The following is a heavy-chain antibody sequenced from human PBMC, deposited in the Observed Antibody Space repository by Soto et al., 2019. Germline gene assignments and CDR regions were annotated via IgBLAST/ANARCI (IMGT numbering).Heavy chain of an antibody. D-gene: IGHD5-12*01. CDR2: IYYSGSR. CDR3: ARAIVVTVGGMDV. J-gene: IGHJ6*02. CDR1: GGSISNADYY. V-gene: IGHV4-30-4*01. Sequence: QVQLQESGPGLVKPSQTLSLTCTVSGGSISNADYYWSWVRQPPGKGLAWIGYIYYSGSRFFNPSLSSPVTMTKDTSKNPFSLRLTPVTAADTAVYYGARAIVVTVGGMDVWGRGTTVTVSS.